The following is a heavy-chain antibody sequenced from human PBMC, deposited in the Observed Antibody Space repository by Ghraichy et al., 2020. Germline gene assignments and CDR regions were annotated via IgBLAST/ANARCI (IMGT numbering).Heavy chain of an antibody. CDR3: VTRLRGNSDWVWYFDL. J-gene: IGHJ2*01. V-gene: IGHV3-7*02. CDR2: IKQDGSEK. CDR1: GFTFSTYW. D-gene: IGHD6-19*01. Sequence: GGSLRLSCAASGFTFSTYWMTWVRQAPGKGLEWVANIKQDGSEKYYVDSVKGRFTISRDNAKSSLFLQMNSLRAEDTAMYYCVTRLRGNSDWVWYFDLWGRGTLVTVSS.